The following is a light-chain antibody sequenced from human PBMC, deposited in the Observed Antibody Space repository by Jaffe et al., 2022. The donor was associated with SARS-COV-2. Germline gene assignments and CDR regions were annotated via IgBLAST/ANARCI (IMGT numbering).Light chain of an antibody. J-gene: IGKJ1*01. CDR2: GAS. V-gene: IGKV3-20*01. Sequence: EIVLTQSPGTLSLSPGERATLSCRASQSVTSNYLAWYQQKPGQAPKLLVYGASSRATGIPDRFSGSGSGTDFTLTISRLEPEDFAVYYCQQYGSSHWTFGQGTKVEIK. CDR3: QQYGSSHWT. CDR1: QSVTSNY.